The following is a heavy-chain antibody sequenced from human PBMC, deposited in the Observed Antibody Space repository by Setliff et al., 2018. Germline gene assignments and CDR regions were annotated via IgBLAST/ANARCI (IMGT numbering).Heavy chain of an antibody. CDR3: ATFGPCKGVSGTCPPRDS. V-gene: IGHV4-4*07. CDR2: LYSSGTT. D-gene: IGHD6-19*01. Sequence: PSETLSLTCNVSGVSIANTASYWSWIRQPAGKTLEWIGRLYSSGTTIYNPSLNSRVTMSVDTSKNHFSLRVSSVTAADTAVYFCATFGPCKGVSGTCPPRDSWGQGTLVTVSS. CDR1: GVSIANTASY. J-gene: IGHJ4*02.